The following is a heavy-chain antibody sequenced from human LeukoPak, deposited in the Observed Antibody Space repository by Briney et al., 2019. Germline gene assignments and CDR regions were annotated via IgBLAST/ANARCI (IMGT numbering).Heavy chain of an antibody. J-gene: IGHJ4*02. CDR1: GYTFTSYD. D-gene: IGHD3-9*01. CDR3: ARVDLRYFDRPIEG. V-gene: IGHV1-8*01. Sequence: GASVKVSCKASGYTFTSYDINWVRQATGQGLEWMGWMNPNSGNTGYAQKFQGRVTMTRNTSISTAYMELSSLRSEDTDVYYCARVDLRYFDRPIEGWGQGTLVTVSS. CDR2: MNPNSGNT.